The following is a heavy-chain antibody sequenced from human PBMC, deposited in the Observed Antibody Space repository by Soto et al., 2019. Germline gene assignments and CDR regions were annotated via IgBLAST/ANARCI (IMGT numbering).Heavy chain of an antibody. V-gene: IGHV3-33*01. CDR1: GFTFSSYG. CDR3: ARDLSGDYGALDT. J-gene: IGHJ3*02. Sequence: GGSLRLSCAASGFTFSSYGMHWVRQAPGKGLEWVAVIWYDGSNKYYADSVKGRFTISRDNSKNTLYLQMNSLRAEDTAVYYCARDLSGDYGALDTWGQGTMVTVSS. CDR2: IWYDGSNK. D-gene: IGHD4-17*01.